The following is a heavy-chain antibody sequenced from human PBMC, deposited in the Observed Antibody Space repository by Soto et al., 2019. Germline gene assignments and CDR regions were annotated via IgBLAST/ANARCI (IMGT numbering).Heavy chain of an antibody. CDR3: ARHGYDFWSGYSDYYYYYYMDV. J-gene: IGHJ6*03. D-gene: IGHD3-3*01. V-gene: IGHV4-59*08. CDR2: IYYSGST. CDR1: GGSISSYY. Sequence: QVQLQESGPGLVKPSETLSLTCTVSGGSISSYYWSWIRQPPGKGLEWIGYIYYSGSTNYNPSLKRRVTISVDTSKHQCSLKLSSVTAADTAVYYCARHGYDFWSGYSDYYYYYYMDVWGKGTTVTVSS.